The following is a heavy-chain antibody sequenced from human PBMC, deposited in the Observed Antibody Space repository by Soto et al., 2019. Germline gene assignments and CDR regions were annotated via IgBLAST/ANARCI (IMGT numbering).Heavy chain of an antibody. CDR2: LDQSGGT. Sequence: SETLSLTCAVVGDSLRGQSWNWIRQSPGKGLEWIGELDQSGGTNYNPSLKSRAIISDDTSKNQFSLTLTSVTAADTAVYYCAREDSNGWSGESLDVWGQGTTVTVSS. CDR3: AREDSNGWSGESLDV. J-gene: IGHJ6*02. CDR1: GDSLRGQS. D-gene: IGHD6-19*01. V-gene: IGHV4-34*01.